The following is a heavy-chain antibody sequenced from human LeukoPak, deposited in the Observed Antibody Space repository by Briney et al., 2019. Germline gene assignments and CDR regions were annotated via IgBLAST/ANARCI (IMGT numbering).Heavy chain of an antibody. Sequence: GGSLRLSCAASGFTFSSYWMNWVRQAPGKGLEWVSYISSSGRTKYYADSVKGRFTISRDNAKNSLYLQMNSLRAEDTAVYYCARGKWEPLDYWGQGTLVTVSS. CDR3: ARGKWEPLDY. V-gene: IGHV3-48*04. CDR1: GFTFSSYW. CDR2: ISSSGRTK. D-gene: IGHD1-26*01. J-gene: IGHJ4*02.